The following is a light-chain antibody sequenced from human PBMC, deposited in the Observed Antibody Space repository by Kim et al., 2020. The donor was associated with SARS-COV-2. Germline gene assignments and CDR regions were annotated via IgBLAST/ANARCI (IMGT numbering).Light chain of an antibody. CDR2: SKN. CDR3: NSRDSSGNHHYV. CDR1: SLRSYY. J-gene: IGLJ1*01. Sequence: SSELTQDPAVSVALGQTVRITCQGDSLRSYYASWYQQKPGQAPVLVIYSKNNRPSGISDRFSGSSSGNTASLTITGAQAEDEADYYCNSRDSSGNHHYVFGTGTKVTVL. V-gene: IGLV3-19*01.